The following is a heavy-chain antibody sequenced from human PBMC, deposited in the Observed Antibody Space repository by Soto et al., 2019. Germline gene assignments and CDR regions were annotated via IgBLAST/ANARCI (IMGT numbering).Heavy chain of an antibody. J-gene: IGHJ4*02. CDR1: GDSISDYFY. Sequence: SETLSLTCTVSGDSISDYFYRSWIQQPAGKGLEMIAISSYSGMPYYRHSLKGRVAISLARSKNQFSLRLHSMTAADTALYYCATYSSLLDTSGYHDVWGQGLQVTVSS. CDR2: SSYSGMP. V-gene: IGHV4-39*01. CDR3: ATYSSLLDTSGYHDV. D-gene: IGHD3-22*01.